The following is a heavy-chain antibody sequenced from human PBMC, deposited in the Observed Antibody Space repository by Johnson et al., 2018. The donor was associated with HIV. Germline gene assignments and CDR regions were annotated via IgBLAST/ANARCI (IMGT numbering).Heavy chain of an antibody. J-gene: IGHJ3*02. CDR1: GFTFSSYG. Sequence: VQLVESGGGVVQPGRSLRLSCAASGFTFSSYGMHWVRQAPGKGLEWVSLISWDGGSTYYADSVKGRFTISRGNSKNSLYLQMNSLRAEDTALYYCAIVGATQDAFDIWGQGTMVTVSS. CDR3: AIVGATQDAFDI. CDR2: ISWDGGST. V-gene: IGHV3-43D*03. D-gene: IGHD1-26*01.